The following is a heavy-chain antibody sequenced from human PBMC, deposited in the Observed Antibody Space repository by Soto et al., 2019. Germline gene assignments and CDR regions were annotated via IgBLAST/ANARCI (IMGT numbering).Heavy chain of an antibody. CDR2: VSGSGGGT. D-gene: IGHD2-2*01. J-gene: IGHJ4*02. CDR3: AKDGGAVPAHLDY. Sequence: EVQLLESGGGSVQPGGSLRLSCVASGFTFSTYAMSWVRQAPGKGLEWVSTVSGSGGGTYYADSVKGRFTISRDSSRNTLYLLMNSLRAEDTAVYYCAKDGGAVPAHLDYWGQGTLNTVSS. CDR1: GFTFSTYA. V-gene: IGHV3-23*01.